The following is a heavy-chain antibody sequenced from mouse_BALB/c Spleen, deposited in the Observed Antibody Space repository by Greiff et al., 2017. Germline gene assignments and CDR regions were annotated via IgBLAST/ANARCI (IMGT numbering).Heavy chain of an antibody. D-gene: IGHD5-5*01. CDR2: ISDGGSYT. Sequence: EVQGVESGGGLVKPGGSLKLSCAASGFTFSDYYMYWVRQTPEKRLEWVATISDGGSYTYYPDSVKGRFTISRDNAKNNLYLQMSSLKSEDTAMYYCARSYLGKDWYFDVWGAGTTVTVSS. CDR1: GFTFSDYY. V-gene: IGHV5-4*02. CDR3: ARSYLGKDWYFDV. J-gene: IGHJ1*01.